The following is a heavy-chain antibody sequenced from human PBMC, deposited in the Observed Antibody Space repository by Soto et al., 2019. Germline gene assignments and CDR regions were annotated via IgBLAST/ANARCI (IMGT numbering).Heavy chain of an antibody. J-gene: IGHJ4*02. Sequence: VVSLRLSCTGSGFTFSSYGMNWVRQAPGSSLEWVSYISPGDDTIHYSDSVKGRFTISRDNAKNSLYLQMNNLRVEDSALYYWAREGDGKYFYFDEWGKANRVIVSS. CDR1: GFTFSSYG. CDR2: ISPGDDTI. D-gene: IGHD1-26*01. V-gene: IGHV3-48*03. CDR3: AREGDGKYFYFDE.